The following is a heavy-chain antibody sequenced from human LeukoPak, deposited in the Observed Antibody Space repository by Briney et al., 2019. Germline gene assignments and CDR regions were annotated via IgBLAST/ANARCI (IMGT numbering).Heavy chain of an antibody. CDR1: GGSISSYY. V-gene: IGHV4-59*01. Sequence: SETLSLTCTVSGGSISSYYWSWIRQPPGKGLEWIGYISYSGTTNYNPSLKSRVTISVDTSKNQFSLKLSSVTAADTAVYYCAGGRPYYFDYWGQGTLVTVSS. CDR3: AGGRPYYFDY. J-gene: IGHJ4*02. CDR2: ISYSGTT.